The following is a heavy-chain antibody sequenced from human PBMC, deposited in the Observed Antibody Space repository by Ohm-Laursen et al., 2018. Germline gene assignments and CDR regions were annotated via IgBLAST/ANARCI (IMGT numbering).Heavy chain of an antibody. Sequence: TLSLTCTVSGGSISSGGYYWSWIRQHPGKGLEWIGYIYYSGSTYYNPSLKSLVTISVDTSKNQFSLKLSSVTAADTAVYYCARVKQWLIYAFDIWGQGTMVTVSS. CDR2: IYYSGST. V-gene: IGHV4-31*01. CDR1: GGSISSGGYY. CDR3: ARVKQWLIYAFDI. J-gene: IGHJ3*02. D-gene: IGHD6-19*01.